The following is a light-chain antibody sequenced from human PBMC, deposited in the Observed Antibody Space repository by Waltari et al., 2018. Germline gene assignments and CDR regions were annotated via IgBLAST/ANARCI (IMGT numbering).Light chain of an antibody. CDR1: QSILYSSNNKNF. Sequence: DIVMTQFPDSLAVSLGDRASINCKSSQSILYSSNNKNFLAWYQQTPGHSPKLRIYWASTRESGVPDRFSGSGSGTDLTLTISSLQAEDVAVYYCQQYYGTPPTFGRGTKVEIK. V-gene: IGKV4-1*01. CDR2: WAS. J-gene: IGKJ1*01. CDR3: QQYYGTPPT.